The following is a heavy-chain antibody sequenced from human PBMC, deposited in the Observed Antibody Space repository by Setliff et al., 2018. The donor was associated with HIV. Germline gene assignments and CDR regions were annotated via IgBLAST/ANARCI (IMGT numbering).Heavy chain of an antibody. Sequence: RASVKVSCKASGCTFTSYGISWVRQAPGQGLEWMGWISAHNGNTNYAQKLQGRVTMTTDTSTSTAYMELRSLRSDDTAVYYCARGGYVWGSYRYDYWGQGTLVTVSS. D-gene: IGHD3-16*02. CDR2: ISAHNGNT. V-gene: IGHV1-18*01. CDR3: ARGGYVWGSYRYDY. CDR1: GCTFTSYG. J-gene: IGHJ4*02.